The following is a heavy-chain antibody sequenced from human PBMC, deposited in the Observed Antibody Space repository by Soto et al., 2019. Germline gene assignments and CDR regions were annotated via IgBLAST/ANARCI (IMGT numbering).Heavy chain of an antibody. CDR1: GFTFSSYE. D-gene: IGHD3-9*01. Sequence: EVQLVESGGGLVQPGGSLRLSCAASGFTFSSYEMNWVRQAPGKGLEWVSYISSSGSTIYYADSVKGRFTISRDNAKNSLYLQMNSLRAEDTAVYYCARARVLRYFDWSPRNWFDPWGQGTLVTVSS. CDR3: ARARVLRYFDWSPRNWFDP. V-gene: IGHV3-48*03. J-gene: IGHJ5*02. CDR2: ISSSGSTI.